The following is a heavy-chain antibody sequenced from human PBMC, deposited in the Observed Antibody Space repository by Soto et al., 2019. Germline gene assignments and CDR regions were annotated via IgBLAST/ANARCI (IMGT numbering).Heavy chain of an antibody. CDR2: IIPILGIA. CDR1: GGTFSCYT. D-gene: IGHD3-3*01. Sequence: SVKVSCKASGGTFSCYTISWVRHAPGQGLEWMGRIIPILGIANYAQKFQGRVTITADNSKNTLYLQMNSLRAEDTAVYYCAKRGTYYDFWSGYRADYYYYYGMEVWGQGTTVTVSS. J-gene: IGHJ6*02. CDR3: AKRGTYYDFWSGYRADYYYYYGMEV. V-gene: IGHV1-69*02.